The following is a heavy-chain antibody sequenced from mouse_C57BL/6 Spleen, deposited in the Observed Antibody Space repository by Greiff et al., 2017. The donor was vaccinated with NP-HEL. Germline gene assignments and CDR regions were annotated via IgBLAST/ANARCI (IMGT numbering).Heavy chain of an antibody. V-gene: IGHV14-2*01. D-gene: IGHD2-3*01. CDR3: ARDGNYYFDY. J-gene: IGHJ2*01. CDR1: GFNIKDYY. Sequence: EVQLQQSGAELVKPGASVKLSCTASGFNIKDYYMHWVKQRTEQGLEWIGRIDPEDGETKYAAKFQGKATITADTSSNTAYLQLSSLTSEDTAVYYWARDGNYYFDYWGQGTTLTVSS. CDR2: IDPEDGET.